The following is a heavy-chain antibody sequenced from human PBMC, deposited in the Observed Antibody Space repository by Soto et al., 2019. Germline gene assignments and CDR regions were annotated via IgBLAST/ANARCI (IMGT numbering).Heavy chain of an antibody. CDR1: GGSISSYY. CDR2: IYYSGST. V-gene: IGHV4-59*01. D-gene: IGHD4-17*01. CDR3: ARGCGDYGNYYYYYMDV. J-gene: IGHJ6*03. Sequence: SETLSLTCTVSGGSISSYYWSWIRQPPGKGLEWIGYIYYSGSTNYNPSLKSRVTISVDTSKNQFSLKLSSVTAADTAVYYCARGCGDYGNYYYYYMDVWGNGTTVTVSS.